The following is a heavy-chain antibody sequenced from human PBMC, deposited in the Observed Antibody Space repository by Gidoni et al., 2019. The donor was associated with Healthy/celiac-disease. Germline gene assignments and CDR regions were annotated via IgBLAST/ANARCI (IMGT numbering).Heavy chain of an antibody. Sequence: EVQLVESGGVGVQPGGSLRLSCAASGFTFDDYTMHWVRQAPGKGLEWVSLISWDGGSTYYADSVKGRFTISRDNSKNSLYLQMNSLRTEDTALYYCAKGFGDGYNYASDYWGQGTLVTVSS. J-gene: IGHJ4*02. CDR2: ISWDGGST. CDR1: GFTFDDYT. CDR3: AKGFGDGYNYASDY. V-gene: IGHV3-43*01. D-gene: IGHD5-12*01.